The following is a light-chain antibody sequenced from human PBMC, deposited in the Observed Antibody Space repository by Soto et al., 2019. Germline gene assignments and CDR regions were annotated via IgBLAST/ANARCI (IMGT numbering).Light chain of an antibody. CDR3: SSYTSSSTVI. CDR2: DVS. Sequence: QSALTQPASVSGSPGQSITISCTGTSSDVGGYNYVSWYQQHPGEAPKLMVYDVSDRPSGVSNRFSGSKSGNTASLTISGLQAEDEAAYYCSSYTSSSTVIFGGGTKVTVL. CDR1: SSDVGGYNY. J-gene: IGLJ2*01. V-gene: IGLV2-14*03.